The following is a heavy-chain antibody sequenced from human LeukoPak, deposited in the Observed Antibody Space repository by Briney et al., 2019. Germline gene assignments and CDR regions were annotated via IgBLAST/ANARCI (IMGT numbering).Heavy chain of an antibody. V-gene: IGHV4-61*02. CDR2: IYNTGRT. CDR3: ARDLVGVVGGLPYWYFDL. Sequence: PSETLSLTCTVSGGSISSGGYYWSWIRQPAGKGLEWIGRIYNTGRTNYNPSLKSRVVISVDKSKNHFSLNLSSVTAADTAIYYCARDLVGVVGGLPYWYFDLWGRGTLVSVSS. CDR1: GGSISSGGYY. J-gene: IGHJ2*01. D-gene: IGHD2-15*01.